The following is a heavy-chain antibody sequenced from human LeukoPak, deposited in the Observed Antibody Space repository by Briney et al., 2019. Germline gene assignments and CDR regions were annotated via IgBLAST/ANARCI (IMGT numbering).Heavy chain of an antibody. CDR2: IKQDGSEK. Sequence: VRQAPGKGLEWVANIKQDGSEKYYVDSVKGRFTISRDNAKNSLYLQMDSLRAEDTAVYYCARRYFDYWGQGTLVTVSS. CDR3: ARRYFDY. J-gene: IGHJ4*02. V-gene: IGHV3-7*03.